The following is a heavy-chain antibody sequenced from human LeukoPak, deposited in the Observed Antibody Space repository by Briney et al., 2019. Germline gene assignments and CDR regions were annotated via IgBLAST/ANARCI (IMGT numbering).Heavy chain of an antibody. Sequence: PGGSLRLSCAASGFTVSSNYMGWVRQAPGKGLEWVSVIYSGGNTYYADSVKGRFTISRDNSKNTLYLQMNSLRAEDTAVYYCARVASDSIGWYHFDYWGQGTLVTASS. D-gene: IGHD6-19*01. J-gene: IGHJ4*02. CDR1: GFTVSSNY. CDR3: ARVASDSIGWYHFDY. V-gene: IGHV3-53*01. CDR2: IYSGGNT.